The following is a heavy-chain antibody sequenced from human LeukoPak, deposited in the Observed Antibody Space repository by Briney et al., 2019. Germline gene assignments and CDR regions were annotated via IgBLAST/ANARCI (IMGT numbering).Heavy chain of an antibody. CDR2: IYPDDSAT. CDR1: GYSFTSYW. Sequence: GESLKISCKGSGYSFTSYWIGWVRQMPGKGLEWMGIIYPDDSATTYSPSFQGQVTLSADKSINTAYLQWSSLKASDTAIYYCARQALVGATTPYNWFDPWGQGTLVTVSS. J-gene: IGHJ5*02. D-gene: IGHD1-26*01. CDR3: ARQALVGATTPYNWFDP. V-gene: IGHV5-51*01.